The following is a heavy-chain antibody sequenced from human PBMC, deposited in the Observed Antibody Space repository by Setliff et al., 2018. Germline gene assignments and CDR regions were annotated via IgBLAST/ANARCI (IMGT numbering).Heavy chain of an antibody. D-gene: IGHD4-17*01. CDR1: GFTFRDYS. J-gene: IGHJ4*02. Sequence: PGGSLRLSCATSGFTFRDYSLTWVRQAPGKGLEWVAHVSYSSGSISYADSVKGRFTISRDNSRNTISLQINDLRAEDTATYYCAKDTVNDGIWDFDSWGQGLLVTVSS. CDR2: VSYSSGSI. V-gene: IGHV3-11*01. CDR3: AKDTVNDGIWDFDS.